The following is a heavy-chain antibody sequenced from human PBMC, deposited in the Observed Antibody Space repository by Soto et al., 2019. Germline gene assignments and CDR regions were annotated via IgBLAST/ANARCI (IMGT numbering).Heavy chain of an antibody. CDR1: GGYISSSSYY. J-gene: IGHJ6*01. CDR2: IYYSGST. CDR3: ARDARRGYSGYDWDYYYYYGMDV. D-gene: IGHD5-12*01. Sequence: LETLSLTCTVSGGYISSSSYYWGWISQPPGKGLEWIGYIYYSGSTNYNPSLKSRVTISVDTSKNQFSLKLSSVTAADTAVYYCARDARRGYSGYDWDYYYYYGMDVWGQGTTVTVSS. V-gene: IGHV4-61*01.